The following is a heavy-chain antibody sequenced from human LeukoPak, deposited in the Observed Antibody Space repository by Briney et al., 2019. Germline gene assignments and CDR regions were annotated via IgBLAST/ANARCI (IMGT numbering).Heavy chain of an antibody. CDR1: GFTFSTFG. D-gene: IGHD4-17*01. Sequence: PGGSLRLSCAASGFTFSTFGMNWVRQAPGKGLEWVAVISSDGGNKHYAGSVKGRFTISRDNSKNTLSLQMNSLRAEDTAVYYCAKYQAAYGDYDFDYWGQGTLVTVS. J-gene: IGHJ4*02. V-gene: IGHV3-30*18. CDR3: AKYQAAYGDYDFDY. CDR2: ISSDGGNK.